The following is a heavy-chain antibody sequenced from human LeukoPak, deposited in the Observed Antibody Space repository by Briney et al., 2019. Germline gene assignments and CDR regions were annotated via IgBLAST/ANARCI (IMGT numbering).Heavy chain of an antibody. D-gene: IGHD6-13*01. CDR2: IKQDGSEK. Sequence: GGSLRLSCAASGFIFSSYWMIWVRQAPGKGLEWVADIKQDGSEKYYVDSVKGRFTISRDNPNNSLYLQMNSLRVEDTAVYYCAKDQGNYWGQGTLVTVSS. J-gene: IGHJ4*02. CDR3: AKDQGNY. CDR1: GFIFSSYW. V-gene: IGHV3-7*01.